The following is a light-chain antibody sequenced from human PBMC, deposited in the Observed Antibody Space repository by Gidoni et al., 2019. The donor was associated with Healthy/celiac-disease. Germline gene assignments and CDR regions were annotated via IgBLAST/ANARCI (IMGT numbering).Light chain of an antibody. J-gene: IGLJ1*01. CDR3: CSYAGSRTYV. CDR1: SSDVGSYNL. CDR2: EVT. V-gene: IGLV2-23*02. Sequence: QSALTQPASVSGSPGQSLTISCTGTSSDVGSYNLVSWYQHHPGKAPKFMIYEVTKRPSGVAHRFSGSKAGNTASLTISGLQAEDEADYYCCSYAGSRTYVFGTGTKVTVL.